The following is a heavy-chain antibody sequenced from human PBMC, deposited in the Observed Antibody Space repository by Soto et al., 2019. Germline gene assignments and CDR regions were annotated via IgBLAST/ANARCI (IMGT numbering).Heavy chain of an antibody. J-gene: IGHJ4*02. D-gene: IGHD2-15*01. Sequence: GGSLRLSCAASGFSITAYGMDWVRQAPGKGLEWVSYINSDSSVKYYADSVRGRFTVSRDDARNSLYLQMNSLRDDDTAVYYCATTVRAPPIAHWGQGTLVTVSS. CDR2: INSDSSVK. V-gene: IGHV3-48*02. CDR3: ATTVRAPPIAH. CDR1: GFSITAYG.